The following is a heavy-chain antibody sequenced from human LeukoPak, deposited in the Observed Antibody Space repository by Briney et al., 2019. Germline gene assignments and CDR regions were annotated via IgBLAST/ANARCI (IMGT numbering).Heavy chain of an antibody. Sequence: SGTLSLTCAVYGGSFSGYYWSWIRQPPGKGLEWIGEINHSGSTNYNPSLKSRVTISVDTSKNQFSLKLSSVTAADTAVYYCARLIFPEYSSSRGWFDPWGQGTLATVSS. J-gene: IGHJ5*02. CDR2: INHSGST. CDR3: ARLIFPEYSSSRGWFDP. CDR1: GGSFSGYY. D-gene: IGHD6-6*01. V-gene: IGHV4-34*01.